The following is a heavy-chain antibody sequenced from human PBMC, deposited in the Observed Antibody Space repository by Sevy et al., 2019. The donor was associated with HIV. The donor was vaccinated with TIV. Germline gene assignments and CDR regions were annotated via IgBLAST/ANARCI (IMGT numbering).Heavy chain of an antibody. D-gene: IGHD6-13*01. V-gene: IGHV3-33*01. CDR2: IWYDGSNK. Sequence: GGSLRLSCAASGFTFSSYGMHWVRQAPGKGLEWVAVIWYDGSNKYYADSVKGRVTISRDKYKNTLYLQMDSLRAEDTAVYDCARASIAAPLYFQHWGQGTLVTVSS. CDR1: GFTFSSYG. CDR3: ARASIAAPLYFQH. J-gene: IGHJ1*01.